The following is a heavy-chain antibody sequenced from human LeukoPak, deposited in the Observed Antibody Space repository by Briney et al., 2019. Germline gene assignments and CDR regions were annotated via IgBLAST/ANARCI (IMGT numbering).Heavy chain of an antibody. CDR2: IKQDGSEK. J-gene: IGHJ6*03. Sequence: GGSLRLSCAASGFTFSSYWMSWVRQAPGKGLEWLANIKQDGSEKYYVDSVKGRFTISRDNAKNSLYLQMNSLRAEDTAVYYCARFAVLYYMDVWGKGTTVTVSS. CDR1: GFTFSSYW. CDR3: ARFAVLYYMDV. D-gene: IGHD4/OR15-4a*01. V-gene: IGHV3-7*01.